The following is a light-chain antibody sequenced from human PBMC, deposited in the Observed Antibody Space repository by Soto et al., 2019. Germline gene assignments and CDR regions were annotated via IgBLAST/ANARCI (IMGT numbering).Light chain of an antibody. Sequence: QSVLTQPPSASGTPGQRGTISRSGSSSNIGSNYVYWYQQLPGTAPKLLIYRNNQRPSGVPDRFSGSKSGTSASLAISGLRSEDEADYYCAAWDDSLSALWVFGTGTKLTVL. CDR2: RNN. CDR1: SSNIGSNY. V-gene: IGLV1-47*01. CDR3: AAWDDSLSALWV. J-gene: IGLJ1*01.